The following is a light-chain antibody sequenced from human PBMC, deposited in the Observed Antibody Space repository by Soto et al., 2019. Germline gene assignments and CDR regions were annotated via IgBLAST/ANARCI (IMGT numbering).Light chain of an antibody. V-gene: IGKV3-15*01. CDR1: QSVSIN. Sequence: VSHSRVILSVTKEERVSLSCRASQSVSINLAWIQQKPGQGPRLLIIGASTRATGVPDRFSGSGSGTEFTLTIDSLQSDDFATYYCQQYDKSPPWTFGQGTMV. J-gene: IGKJ1*01. CDR3: QQYDKSPPWT. CDR2: GAS.